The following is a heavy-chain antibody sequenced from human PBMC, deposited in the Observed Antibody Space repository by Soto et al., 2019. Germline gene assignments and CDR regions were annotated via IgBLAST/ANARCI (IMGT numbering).Heavy chain of an antibody. V-gene: IGHV3-48*03. D-gene: IGHD2-15*01. CDR1: GFAFSSYE. CDR2: ISSSGSTI. CDR3: LIVVVVAAKNGMDV. J-gene: IGHJ6*02. Sequence: WGSLRLSCAASGFAFSSYEINFFRHSPGKGLEWVSYISSSGSTIYYADSVKGRLTISRDNAKNSLYLQMNSLRAEDTAVYYCLIVVVVAAKNGMDVWGQGTTVTVSS.